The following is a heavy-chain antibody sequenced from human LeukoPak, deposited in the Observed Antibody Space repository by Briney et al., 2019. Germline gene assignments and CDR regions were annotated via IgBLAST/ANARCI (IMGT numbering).Heavy chain of an antibody. CDR2: ISTSGTYI. CDR1: GFSFSDYF. CDR3: ARDFAFSYP. V-gene: IGHV3-21*01. J-gene: IGHJ5*02. Sequence: GGSLRLSCAVPGFSFSDYFMHWFRQAPGKGPEWVSSISTSGTYIHYADSVKGRFTISRDNAKDSLFLQMDSLRAEDTAVYSCARDFAFSYPWGQGTLVTVSS.